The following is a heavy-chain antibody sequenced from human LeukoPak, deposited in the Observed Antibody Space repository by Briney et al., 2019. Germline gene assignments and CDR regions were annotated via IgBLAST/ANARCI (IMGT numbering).Heavy chain of an antibody. Sequence: GGSLRLSCAASGFTFSSYSMNWVRQAPGKGLEWVSSISSSSSYIYYADSVKGRFTVSRDNAKNSLYLQMNSLRAEDTAVYYCARALRRPLDDYWGQGTLVTVSS. D-gene: IGHD1-1*01. CDR3: ARALRRPLDDY. CDR1: GFTFSSYS. J-gene: IGHJ4*02. CDR2: ISSSSSYI. V-gene: IGHV3-21*01.